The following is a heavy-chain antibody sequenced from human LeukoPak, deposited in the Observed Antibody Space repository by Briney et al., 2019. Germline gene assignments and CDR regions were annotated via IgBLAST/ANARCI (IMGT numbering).Heavy chain of an antibody. CDR1: TFGNYW. Sequence: GGSLRISCEASTFGNYWIHWVRQVPGKGLVWLSRVSPDGATTTHADSVKGRFTISRDNAKSTLYLQMNSLSAEDTAVYYCARECDPTMCAGSSPDHWGQGILVTVSS. CDR3: ARECDPTMCAGSSPDH. D-gene: IGHD5-24*01. V-gene: IGHV3-74*01. CDR2: VSPDGATT. J-gene: IGHJ4*02.